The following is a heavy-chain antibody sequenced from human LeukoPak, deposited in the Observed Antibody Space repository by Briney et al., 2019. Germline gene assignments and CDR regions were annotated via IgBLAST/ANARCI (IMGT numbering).Heavy chain of an antibody. CDR1: GFTFSSYW. Sequence: GGSLRLSCAASGFTFSSYWMHWVRQAPGTGLVWVSRINSDGSSTSYADSVKGRFTISRDNAKNTLYLQMNSLRAEDPAVYYCARPLYCSGGSCYYPGAAYYYYGMDVWGKGTTVTVSS. D-gene: IGHD2-15*01. V-gene: IGHV3-74*01. CDR2: INSDGSST. J-gene: IGHJ6*04. CDR3: ARPLYCSGGSCYYPGAAYYYYGMDV.